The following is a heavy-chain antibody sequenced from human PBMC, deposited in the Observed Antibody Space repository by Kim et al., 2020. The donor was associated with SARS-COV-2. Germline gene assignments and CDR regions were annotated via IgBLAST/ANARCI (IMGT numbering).Heavy chain of an antibody. V-gene: IGHV3-43D*03. Sequence: GGSLRLSCAASGFTFDEYAIHWVRQAPGKGLEWVSLITWDGVTFYADSVRGRFTISRDNDKNSLFLQMNGLRPEDTAFYYCAKASSSYDSSGYYDYWGQGTLVTVSS. CDR1: GFTFDEYA. D-gene: IGHD3-22*01. CDR2: ITWDGVT. CDR3: AKASSSYDSSGYYDY. J-gene: IGHJ4*02.